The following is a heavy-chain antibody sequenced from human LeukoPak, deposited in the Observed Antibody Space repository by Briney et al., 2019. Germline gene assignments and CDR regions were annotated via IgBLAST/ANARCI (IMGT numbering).Heavy chain of an antibody. D-gene: IGHD3-10*01. V-gene: IGHV1-18*01. CDR2: ISAYNGNT. Sequence: ASVKVSCKASGYTFTSYGISWARQAPGQGLEWMGWISAYNGNTNYAQKLQGRVTMTTDTSTSTAYMELRSLRSDDTAVYYCARAGLGPVYYYMDVWGKGTTVTVSS. J-gene: IGHJ6*03. CDR1: GYTFTSYG. CDR3: ARAGLGPVYYYMDV.